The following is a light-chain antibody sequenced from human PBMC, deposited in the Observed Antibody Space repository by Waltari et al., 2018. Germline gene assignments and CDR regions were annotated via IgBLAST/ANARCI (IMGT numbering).Light chain of an antibody. Sequence: QSVLTQPPSVSGTPGQRVTIYCSATSSNTGVNSVTRYHQLPGAAPNLLIYKHDHRPYGVTDRFSGSRSGASASPAISGLQSEDEADFYSATWDDTFNGPVFGGGTKLTVL. CDR2: KHD. CDR1: SSNTGVNS. J-gene: IGLJ3*02. CDR3: ATWDDTFNGPV. V-gene: IGLV1-44*01.